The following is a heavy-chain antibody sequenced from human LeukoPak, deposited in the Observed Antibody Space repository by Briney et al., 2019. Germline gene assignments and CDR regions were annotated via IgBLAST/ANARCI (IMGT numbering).Heavy chain of an antibody. CDR3: ARDHYDSSGYPFDY. CDR2: IYYSGST. CDR1: GGSISSYY. D-gene: IGHD3-22*01. Sequence: SETLSLTCTASGGSISSYYWSWIRQPPGKGLEWIWCIYYSGSTNYNASLKSRVTISVDTSKNQFSLKLRPVTAADTAVYYCARDHYDSSGYPFDYWGQGTMVTVSS. J-gene: IGHJ4*02. V-gene: IGHV4-59*12.